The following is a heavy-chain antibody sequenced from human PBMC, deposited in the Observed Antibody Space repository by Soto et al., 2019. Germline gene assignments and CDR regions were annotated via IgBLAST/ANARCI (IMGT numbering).Heavy chain of an antibody. CDR2: IYSGGST. D-gene: IGHD2-15*01. V-gene: IGHV3-53*01. CDR3: ARGVVKGAFDI. J-gene: IGHJ3*02. Sequence: EVQLVEAGGGLIQPGGSLRLSCAASGFTVSSNYMSWVRQAPGKGLEWVSVIYSGGSTYYADSVKGRFTYSRDNSKNTLYPQMNSLRAEDTAVYYCARGVVKGAFDIWGQGTMVTVSS. CDR1: GFTVSSNY.